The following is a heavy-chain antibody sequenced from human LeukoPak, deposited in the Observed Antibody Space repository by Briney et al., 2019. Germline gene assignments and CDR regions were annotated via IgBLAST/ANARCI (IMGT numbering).Heavy chain of an antibody. D-gene: IGHD2-2*01. J-gene: IGHJ3*02. CDR3: ATPYCSSLSCLDVFNI. V-gene: IGHV4-31*03. CDR2: KYYSGSA. Sequence: PSETLSLTCNVSGISISDGRYYWAWIRQCPGRGLEWIGYKYYSGSAKYNPSLKSRLTISIDTPENQFSLHLSSVTAADTAMYYCATPYCSSLSCLDVFNIRGQGRMVTVSS. CDR1: GISISDGRYY.